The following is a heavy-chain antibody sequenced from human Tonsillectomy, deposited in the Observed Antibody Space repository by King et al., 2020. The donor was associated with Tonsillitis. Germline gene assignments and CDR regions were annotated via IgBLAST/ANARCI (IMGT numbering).Heavy chain of an antibody. V-gene: IGHV1-24*01. Sequence: VQLVESGAEVKKPGASVKVSCKVSGYTFTELSMHWVRQAPGKGLEWMGGFDPEDGETIYAQKFQGRVTMTEDTSRDTAYMELSSLRSEDTAVYYCARDSSSGWYEGAFDIWGQGTMVTVSS. D-gene: IGHD6-19*01. CDR2: FDPEDGET. CDR3: ARDSSSGWYEGAFDI. J-gene: IGHJ3*02. CDR1: GYTFTELS.